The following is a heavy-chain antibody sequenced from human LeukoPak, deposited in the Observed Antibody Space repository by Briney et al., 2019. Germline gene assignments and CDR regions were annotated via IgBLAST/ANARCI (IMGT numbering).Heavy chain of an antibody. CDR1: GYTFTSNY. V-gene: IGHV1-46*01. J-gene: IGHJ4*02. Sequence: ASVKVSCKASGYTFTSNYIHWERQAPGRGLEWMGMIYPRDGSTSYAQKFQGRVTVTRDTSTSTVHMELSSLRSEDTAVYYCARDQEGFDYWGQGTLVTVSS. CDR3: ARDQEGFDY. CDR2: IYPRDGST.